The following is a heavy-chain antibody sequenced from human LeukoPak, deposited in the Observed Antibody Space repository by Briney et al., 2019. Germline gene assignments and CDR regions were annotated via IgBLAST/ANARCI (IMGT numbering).Heavy chain of an antibody. V-gene: IGHV3-53*01. J-gene: IGHJ5*02. CDR3: AKDRYYDNSGSYYESGS. CDR1: GFTVSSNY. Sequence: GGSLRLSCAASGFTVSSNYMSWVRQAPGKGLEWVSVIYSGGSAYYADSVTGRFTISRDNSRNTLYLQMSSLRAEDTAVYHCAKDRYYDNSGSYYESGSWGQGTLVTVSS. D-gene: IGHD3-22*01. CDR2: IYSGGSA.